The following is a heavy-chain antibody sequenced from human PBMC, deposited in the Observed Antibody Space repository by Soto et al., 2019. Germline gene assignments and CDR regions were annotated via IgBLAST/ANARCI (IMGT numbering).Heavy chain of an antibody. D-gene: IGHD6-13*01. V-gene: IGHV3-9*01. Sequence: SLRLSCAASGFTFDDYAMHWVRQAPGKGLEWVSGISWNSGSIGYADSVKGRFTISRDNAKNSLYLQMNSLRAEDTALYYCAKGQLADYYYYYYMDVWGKGTTVTVSS. J-gene: IGHJ6*03. CDR3: AKGQLADYYYYYYMDV. CDR1: GFTFDDYA. CDR2: ISWNSGSI.